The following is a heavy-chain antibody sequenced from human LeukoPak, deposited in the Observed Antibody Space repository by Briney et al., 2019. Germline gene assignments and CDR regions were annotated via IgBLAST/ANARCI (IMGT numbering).Heavy chain of an antibody. CDR3: ARLRMAGRYGGTFDI. D-gene: IGHD6-19*01. J-gene: IGHJ3*02. CDR2: IYYSGST. V-gene: IGHV4-59*08. CDR1: GGSISSYY. Sequence: SETLSLTCTVSGGSISSYYWSWIRQPPGKGLEWIGYIYYSGSTNYNPSLKSRVTISVDTSKNQFSLKLSSVTAADTAVYYCARLRMAGRYGGTFDIWGQGTMVTVSS.